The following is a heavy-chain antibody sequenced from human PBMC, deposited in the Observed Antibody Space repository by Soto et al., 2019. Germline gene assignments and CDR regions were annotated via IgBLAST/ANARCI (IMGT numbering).Heavy chain of an antibody. D-gene: IGHD2-2*01. V-gene: IGHV1-8*01. CDR2: MNPNSGNT. Sequence: ASVKVSCKASGYTFTSYDINWVRQATGQGREWMGWMNPNSGNTGYAQKFQGRVTMTRNTSISTAYMELSSLRSEDTAVYYCARDRRYCSSTSCTNWFDPWGQGTLVTVSS. CDR3: ARDRRYCSSTSCTNWFDP. J-gene: IGHJ5*02. CDR1: GYTFTSYD.